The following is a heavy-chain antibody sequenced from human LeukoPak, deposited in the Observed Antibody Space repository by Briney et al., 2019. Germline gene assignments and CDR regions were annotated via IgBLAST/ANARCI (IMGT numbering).Heavy chain of an antibody. V-gene: IGHV3-11*04. Sequence: GGSLRLSCAASGFTFSDYYMSWIRQAPGKGLEWVSYISSSGHTIYYADSVKGRFTISRDNAKNSLYLQMNSLRAEDTAVYYCARGHLTGYYAKSKPYFDYWGQGTLVTVSS. D-gene: IGHD3-10*01. CDR1: GFTFSDYY. CDR2: ISSSGHTI. CDR3: ARGHLTGYYAKSKPYFDY. J-gene: IGHJ4*02.